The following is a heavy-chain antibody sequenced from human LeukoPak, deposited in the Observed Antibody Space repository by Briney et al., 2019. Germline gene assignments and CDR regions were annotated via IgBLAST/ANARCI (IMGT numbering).Heavy chain of an antibody. D-gene: IGHD4-17*01. J-gene: IGHJ4*02. V-gene: IGHV3-7*01. Sequence: GGSLRLSCAASGFTLITYWMTWVRQAPGKGLEWVANINQDGSEKYYVDSVKGRFTISRDNAKNSLYLQMNSLRAEDTAVYYCARKHDYGASDFDYWGQGTLVTVSS. CDR2: INQDGSEK. CDR3: ARKHDYGASDFDY. CDR1: GFTLITYW.